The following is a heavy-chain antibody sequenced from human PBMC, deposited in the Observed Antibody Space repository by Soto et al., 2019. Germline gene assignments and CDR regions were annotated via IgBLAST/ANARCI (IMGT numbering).Heavy chain of an antibody. CDR1: GFTFSSYG. D-gene: IGHD3-22*01. V-gene: IGHV3-30*18. CDR2: ISYDGSNK. Sequence: HPGGSLRLSCAASGFTFSSYGMHWVRQAPGKGLEWVAVISYDGSNKYYADSVKGRFTISRDNSKNTLYLQMNSLRAEDTAVYYCAKDSYYYDSSGYGLDYWGQGTLVTVSS. J-gene: IGHJ4*02. CDR3: AKDSYYYDSSGYGLDY.